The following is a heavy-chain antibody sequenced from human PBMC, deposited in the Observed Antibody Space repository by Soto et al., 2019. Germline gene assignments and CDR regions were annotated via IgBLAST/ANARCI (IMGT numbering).Heavy chain of an antibody. V-gene: IGHV4-59*08. Sequence: SETLSLTCTVSGGSISSYYWSWIRQPPGKGLEWIGYIYYSGSTNYNPSLKSRVTISVDTSKNQFSLKLSSVTAADTAVYYCARMVAAAGLAEYFQHWGQGTLVTVSS. J-gene: IGHJ1*01. CDR3: ARMVAAAGLAEYFQH. D-gene: IGHD6-13*01. CDR2: IYYSGST. CDR1: GGSISSYY.